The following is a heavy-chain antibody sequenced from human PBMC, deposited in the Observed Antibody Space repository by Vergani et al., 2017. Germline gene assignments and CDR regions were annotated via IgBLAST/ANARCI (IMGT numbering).Heavy chain of an antibody. Sequence: QVQLVESGGGVVQPGRSLRLSCAASGFTFSSYAMHWVRQAPGKGLEWVAVISYAGSNKYYADSVKGRFTISRDNSKNTLYLQRNSLRAEDTAVYYCATYYYGSGSESFHGVWGKGTTVTVSS. D-gene: IGHD3-10*01. CDR2: ISYAGSNK. V-gene: IGHV3-30-3*01. J-gene: IGHJ6*04. CDR1: GFTFSSYA. CDR3: ATYYYGSGSESFHGV.